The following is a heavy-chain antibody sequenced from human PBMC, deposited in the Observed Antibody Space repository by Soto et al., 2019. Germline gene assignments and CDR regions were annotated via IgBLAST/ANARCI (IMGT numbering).Heavy chain of an antibody. J-gene: IGHJ4*02. CDR1: GESFSGYY. D-gene: IGHD4-4*01. Sequence: VHLQQWGAGLLRPSETLSLTCTVSGESFSGYYWSWIRQSPEKGLEWIGEVYDSGETKYNPSRKSRVTISDDPSKNQFSLRMSSMTAADTAFYYCARGFSNSITTRFDSWGQGTLVTVSS. CDR3: ARGFSNSITTRFDS. CDR2: VYDSGET. V-gene: IGHV4-34*01.